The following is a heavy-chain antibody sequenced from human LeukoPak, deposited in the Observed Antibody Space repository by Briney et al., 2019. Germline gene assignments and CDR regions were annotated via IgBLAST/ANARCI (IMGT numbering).Heavy chain of an antibody. CDR3: ARAYSSGWYVTGY. Sequence: GGSLRLSCAASGFTFSSYPMHWVRQAPGKGLEWVAVISYDGSNKYYADSVKGRFTISRDNSKNTLYLQMNSLRVEDTAVYYCARAYSSGWYVTGYWGQGTLVTVSS. CDR1: GFTFSSYP. CDR2: ISYDGSNK. D-gene: IGHD6-19*01. J-gene: IGHJ4*02. V-gene: IGHV3-30-3*01.